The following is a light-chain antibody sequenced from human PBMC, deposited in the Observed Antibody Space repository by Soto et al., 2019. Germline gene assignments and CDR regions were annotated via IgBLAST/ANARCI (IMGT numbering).Light chain of an antibody. CDR2: EVT. V-gene: IGLV2-14*01. CDR3: SSYTTNNTLV. Sequence: QSALTQPASVSGSPGQSTTISCTGTSSDAADYKYVSWYQQHPGKAPKALIAEVTKRPSGVSDRFSGSKSGNTASLTISGLQAEDEADYYCSSYTTNNTLVFGTGTKLTVL. J-gene: IGLJ1*01. CDR1: SSDAADYKY.